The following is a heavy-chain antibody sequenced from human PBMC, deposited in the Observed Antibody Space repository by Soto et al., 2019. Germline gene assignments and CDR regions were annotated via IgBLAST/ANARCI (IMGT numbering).Heavy chain of an antibody. D-gene: IGHD2-15*01. V-gene: IGHV3-30*04. CDR2: ISFAGNNK. CDR1: GFTFSGYS. CDR3: ARDRQKALVVVAATGGFDY. Sequence: GGSLRLSCAVSGFTFSGYSMHWVRQDPDMGLEWVAFISFAGNNKYYADSVKGRFTISRDNSNNMLYLEMNSLRPDDTAVYYCARDRQKALVVVAATGGFDYWGQGT. J-gene: IGHJ4*02.